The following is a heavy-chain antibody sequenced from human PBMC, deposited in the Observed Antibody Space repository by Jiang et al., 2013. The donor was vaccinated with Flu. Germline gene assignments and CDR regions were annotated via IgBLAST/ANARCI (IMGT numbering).Heavy chain of an antibody. CDR1: GFSLATRGVG. D-gene: IGHD3-22*01. CDR2: IYWDDSE. Sequence: KPTQTLTLTCAFSGFSLATRGVGVAWVRQPPGKALEWLALIYWDDSERYSPSLKSRLTISKDTSKNQVVLTLTNMDPVDTATYFCARAFSSSWFALTDSYFGLDVWGQGTTVTVSS. J-gene: IGHJ6*02. V-gene: IGHV2-5*02. CDR3: ARAFSSSWFALTDSYFGLDV.